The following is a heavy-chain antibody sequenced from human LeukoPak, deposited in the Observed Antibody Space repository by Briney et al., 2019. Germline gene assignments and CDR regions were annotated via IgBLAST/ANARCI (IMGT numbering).Heavy chain of an antibody. CDR2: IYYSGST. CDR1: GASISSSTDY. D-gene: IGHD3-9*01. CDR3: ARPSRDNILTGFDY. J-gene: IGHJ4*02. V-gene: IGHV4-39*01. Sequence: SETLSLICTVSGASISSSTDYWGWIRQPPGKGLEWIANIYYSGSTYYNPSLKSRVTISVDTSKNQFSLKLSSVTAADTAVYYCARPSRDNILTGFDYWGQGTLVTVSS.